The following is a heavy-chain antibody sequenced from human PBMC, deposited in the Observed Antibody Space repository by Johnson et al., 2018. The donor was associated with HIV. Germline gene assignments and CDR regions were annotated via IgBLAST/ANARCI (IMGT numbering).Heavy chain of an antibody. CDR1: GFTFDDYA. Sequence: VQLVESGGGLVQPGRSLRLSCAASGFTFDDYAMHWVRQVPGKGLEWVSGISWNSGSIAYADSVKGRFTISRDNSKNTLYLQMNSLRAEDTAVYYCARDPGRYCSGGSCYVEDAFDIWGQGTMVTVSS. D-gene: IGHD2-15*01. CDR2: ISWNSGSI. CDR3: ARDPGRYCSGGSCYVEDAFDI. V-gene: IGHV3-9*01. J-gene: IGHJ3*02.